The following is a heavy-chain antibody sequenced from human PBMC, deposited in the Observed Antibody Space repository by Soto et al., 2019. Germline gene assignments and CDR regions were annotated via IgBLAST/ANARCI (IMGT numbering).Heavy chain of an antibody. J-gene: IGHJ4*02. CDR1: GFTFSDYY. CDR2: ISDSGSSI. V-gene: IGHV3-11*01. Sequence: GGSLRLSCAASGFTFSDYYMNWIRQAPGKGLEWVSYISDSGSSIFYADSVKGRFTISRDSARKSLYLHMNSLRVEDTAVYYCARSTGDFDYWGQGTLVTVSS. D-gene: IGHD3-10*01. CDR3: ARSTGDFDY.